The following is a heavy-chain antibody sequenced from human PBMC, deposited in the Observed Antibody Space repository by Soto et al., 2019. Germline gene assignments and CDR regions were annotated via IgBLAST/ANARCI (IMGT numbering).Heavy chain of an antibody. CDR1: RGTFNIYS. CDR2: IIPIFGTA. J-gene: IGHJ4*02. CDR3: ASANCSGGSCLFDY. V-gene: IGHV1-69*13. D-gene: IGHD2-15*01. Sequence: SVNVSCKASRGTFNIYSISLVRRAPGQGLEWMGGIIPIFGTANYAQKFQGRVTITADESTSTAYMELSSLRSEDTAVYYCASANCSGGSCLFDYWGQGTLVTVSS.